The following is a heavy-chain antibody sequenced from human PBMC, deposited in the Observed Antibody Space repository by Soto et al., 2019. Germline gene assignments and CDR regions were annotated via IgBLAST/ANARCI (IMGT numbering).Heavy chain of an antibody. Sequence: EVQLVESGGGLVKPGGSLRLSCAASGFTFSSYSMNWVRQAPGKGLEWVSSISSSSSYIYYADSVKGRFTISRDNAKNSLYLQMNSLRAEDTAVYYCARDSGYCTNGVCYYYFDYWGQGTLVTVSS. D-gene: IGHD2-8*01. CDR3: ARDSGYCTNGVCYYYFDY. V-gene: IGHV3-21*01. CDR2: ISSSSSYI. J-gene: IGHJ4*02. CDR1: GFTFSSYS.